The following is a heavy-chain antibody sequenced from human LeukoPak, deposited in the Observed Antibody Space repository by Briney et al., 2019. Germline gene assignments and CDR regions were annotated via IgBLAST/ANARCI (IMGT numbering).Heavy chain of an antibody. Sequence: GGSLRLSCATSGFTFSGCAMHWVRQAPGKGLEWVAVVSYDGIIKYYADSLKGRFTISRDNSKNTLYLQMNSLRTEDTAMYYCATGGGLATEIDYGAQGTLATVSS. V-gene: IGHV3-30*04. D-gene: IGHD6-19*01. CDR2: VSYDGIIK. CDR1: GFTFSGCA. CDR3: ATGGGLATEIDY. J-gene: IGHJ4*02.